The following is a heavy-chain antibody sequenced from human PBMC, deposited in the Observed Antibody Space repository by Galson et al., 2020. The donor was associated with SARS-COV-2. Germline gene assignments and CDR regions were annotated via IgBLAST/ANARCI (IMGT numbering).Heavy chain of an antibody. J-gene: IGHJ5*02. D-gene: IGHD5-18*01. CDR3: LKDLSLGNSAPDFDP. Sequence: GGSLRLSCAASGFTFEDYAMHWVRQPPGKGLQWVSGISWNSGSIGYAGSVKGRFTISRANAKNSPYWQMDSLTVEDTAIYYCLKDLSLGNSAPDFDPRGQGTLVTVSS. CDR1: GFTFEDYA. CDR2: ISWNSGSI. V-gene: IGHV3-9*01.